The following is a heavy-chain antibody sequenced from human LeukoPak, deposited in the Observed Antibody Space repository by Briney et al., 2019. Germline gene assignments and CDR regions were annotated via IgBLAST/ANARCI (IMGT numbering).Heavy chain of an antibody. CDR1: GYTLTELS. CDR3: ATRQQLVFGDNWFGP. Sequence: GASVKVSCKVSGYTLTELSMHWVRQAPGKGLEWMGGFDPEDGETIYAQKFQGRVTMTEDTSTDTAYMELSSLRSEDTAVYYCATRQQLVFGDNWFGPWGQGTLVTVSS. V-gene: IGHV1-24*01. J-gene: IGHJ5*02. CDR2: FDPEDGET. D-gene: IGHD6-13*01.